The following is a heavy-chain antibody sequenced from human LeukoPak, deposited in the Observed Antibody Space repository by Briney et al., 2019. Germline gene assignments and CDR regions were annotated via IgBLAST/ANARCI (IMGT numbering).Heavy chain of an antibody. CDR3: ARGRYSSSLG. CDR1: GFTFGTYW. J-gene: IGHJ4*02. Sequence: GRSLRLSCAASGFTFGTYWMNWVRQAPGKGLEWVANIKQDGSETYYVDSVKGRFTISRDNAKKSLFLQMNSLRVEDTAVYYCARGRYSSSLGWGQGTLVTVSS. CDR2: IKQDGSET. V-gene: IGHV3-7*04. D-gene: IGHD2-2*01.